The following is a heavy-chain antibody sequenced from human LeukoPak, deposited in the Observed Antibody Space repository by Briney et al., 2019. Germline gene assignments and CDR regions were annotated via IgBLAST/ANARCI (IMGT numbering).Heavy chain of an antibody. V-gene: IGHV4-30-2*01. CDR3: ARQGRDSSAPPLDY. CDR2: IYHSGST. CDR1: VGSISSGGYY. Sequence: SQTLSLTCTVSVGSISSGGYYWSWIRQPPGKGLEWIGYIYHSGSTYYNPSLKSRVTIPVDRSKNQFSLKLSSVTAADTAVYYCARQGRDSSAPPLDYWGQGTLVTVSS. D-gene: IGHD3-22*01. J-gene: IGHJ4*02.